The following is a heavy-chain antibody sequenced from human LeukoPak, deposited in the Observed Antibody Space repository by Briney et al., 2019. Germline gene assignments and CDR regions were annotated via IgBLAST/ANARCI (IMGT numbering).Heavy chain of an antibody. D-gene: IGHD1-7*01. CDR3: ARDNWNYGSSMDV. CDR2: IYYSGST. J-gene: IGHJ6*02. V-gene: IGHV4-59*01. Sequence: SETLSLTCTVSGGSFSSYYWSWIRQPPGEGLEWIGYIYYSGSTNYNPSLKSRVTISVDTSKNQFSLKLSSVTAADTAVYHCARDNWNYGSSMDVWGQGTTVTVSS. CDR1: GGSFSSYY.